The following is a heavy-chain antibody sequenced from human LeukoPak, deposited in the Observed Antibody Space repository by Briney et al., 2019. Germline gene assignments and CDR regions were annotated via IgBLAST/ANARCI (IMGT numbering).Heavy chain of an antibody. J-gene: IGHJ4*02. V-gene: IGHV4-59*01. CDR1: GGSIRSYY. Sequence: PSETLSLTCTVSGGSIRSYYWSWIRQPPGKGLEWLGYNYYSGTTNYNPSLKSRVTISLDTSKNQFSLNLSSVTAADTAVYYCARASYGDYEFDYWGQGTLVTVSS. D-gene: IGHD4-17*01. CDR3: ARASYGDYEFDY. CDR2: NYYSGTT.